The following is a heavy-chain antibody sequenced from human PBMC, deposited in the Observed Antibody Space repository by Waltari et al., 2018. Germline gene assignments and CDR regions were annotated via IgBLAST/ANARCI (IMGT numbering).Heavy chain of an antibody. CDR2: IYNGGST. CDR3: ARDGSGRYFNWFDP. CDR1: GGSISNYY. D-gene: IGHD1-26*01. Sequence: QVQLQESGPGLVKPSDTLSLTCTVSGGSISNYYWNWLRQSPGKGLEWIGHIYNGGSTNYNPSLRSRVTISVDTSKNQFSLKLNSVTAADTAVYYCARDGSGRYFNWFDPWGQGTLATVSS. J-gene: IGHJ5*02. V-gene: IGHV4-59*01.